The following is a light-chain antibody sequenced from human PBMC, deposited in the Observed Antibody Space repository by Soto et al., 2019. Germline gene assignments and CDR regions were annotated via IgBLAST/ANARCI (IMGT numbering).Light chain of an antibody. V-gene: IGKV1-33*01. CDR3: QQYDSILFT. J-gene: IGKJ3*01. CDR2: DAS. CDR1: QDISNY. Sequence: DIQMTQSPSSLSASVGDRVTITCQASQDISNYLNWYQQKPGKAPKLLIYDASNLETGVPSRFSGSGSGTDFTFTISSLQPEDIATYYCQQYDSILFTFGPGTKVDIK.